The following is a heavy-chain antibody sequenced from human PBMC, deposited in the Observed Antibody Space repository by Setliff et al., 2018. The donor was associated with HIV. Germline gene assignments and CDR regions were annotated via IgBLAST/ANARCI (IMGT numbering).Heavy chain of an antibody. V-gene: IGHV1-2*02. D-gene: IGHD2-2*02. CDR1: GYTFTNYY. Sequence: GASVKVSCKASGYTFTNYYMHWVRQAPGQGLEWMGWINPNSGGTNYAQKFQGRVTMTRDTSISTAYMELSRLRSDDTAVYYCARTLPQYPNLFDYWGQGTLVTVSS. CDR2: INPNSGGT. CDR3: ARTLPQYPNLFDY. J-gene: IGHJ4*02.